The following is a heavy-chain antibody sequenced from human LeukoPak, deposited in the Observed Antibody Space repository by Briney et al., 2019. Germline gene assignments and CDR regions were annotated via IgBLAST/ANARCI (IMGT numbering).Heavy chain of an antibody. J-gene: IGHJ3*02. CDR3: ARDLSGRYFDWLLSRLESSDAFDI. V-gene: IGHV1-18*01. CDR1: GYTFTSYG. CDR2: ISAYNGNT. Sequence: GASVKVSCKASGYTFTSYGISWVRQAPGQGLEWMGWISAYNGNTNYAQKLQGRVTMTTDTSTSTAYMELRSLRSDDTAVYYCARDLSGRYFDWLLSRLESSDAFDIWGQGTMVTVSS. D-gene: IGHD3-9*01.